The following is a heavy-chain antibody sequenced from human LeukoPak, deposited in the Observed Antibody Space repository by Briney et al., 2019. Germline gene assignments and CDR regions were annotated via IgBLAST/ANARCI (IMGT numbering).Heavy chain of an antibody. CDR2: INPNSGGT. CDR3: ARGTYSSSWYDAFDI. J-gene: IGHJ3*02. D-gene: IGHD6-13*01. Sequence: QGLEWRXXINPNSGGTNYAQKFQGRVTMTRDTSISTAYMELSRLRSDDTAVYYCARGTYSSSWYDAFDIWGQGTMVTVSS. V-gene: IGHV1-2*02.